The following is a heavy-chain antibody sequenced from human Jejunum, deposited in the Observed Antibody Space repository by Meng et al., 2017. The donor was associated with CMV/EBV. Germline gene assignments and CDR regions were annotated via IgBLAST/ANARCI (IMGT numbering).Heavy chain of an antibody. CDR3: ARGDHCGTTSCFPHWFDP. CDR1: TRGYY. CDR2: VFDSGST. Sequence: TRGYYWSWIRQAPGKGLEWIGNVFDSGSTNYNPSLKSRVTISLDTSKNQFSLKLTSVTAADTAVYYCARGDHCGTTSCFPHWFDPWGQGTLVTVSS. V-gene: IGHV4-59*01. D-gene: IGHD2-2*01. J-gene: IGHJ5*02.